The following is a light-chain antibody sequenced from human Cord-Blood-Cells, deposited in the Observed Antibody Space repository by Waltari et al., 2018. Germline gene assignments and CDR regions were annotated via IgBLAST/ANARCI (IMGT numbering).Light chain of an antibody. CDR1: SSDVGGYKY. V-gene: IGLV2-11*01. CDR3: CSYAGSYTFEV. CDR2: DVS. J-gene: IGLJ3*02. Sequence: QSALTQPRPVSGSPGTSVTISCTGTSSDVGGYKYVSWYQQHPGKAPKPMIYDVSKRPSGVPDRFSGSKSGNTASLTIAGLQAEDEADYYCCSYAGSYTFEVFGGGTKLTVL.